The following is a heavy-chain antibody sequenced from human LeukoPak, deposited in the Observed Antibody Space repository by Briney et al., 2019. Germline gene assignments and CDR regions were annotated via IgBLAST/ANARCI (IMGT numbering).Heavy chain of an antibody. CDR1: GGTFSSYT. D-gene: IGHD1-1*01. Sequence: SVKISCKASGGTFSSYTISWVRQAPGQGLEWMGRIIPILGIANYAQKFQGRVTITADKSTSTAYMELSSLRSEDTAVYYCARSPTWNAWYFDLWGRGTLVTVSS. CDR2: IIPILGIA. J-gene: IGHJ2*01. CDR3: ARSPTWNAWYFDL. V-gene: IGHV1-69*02.